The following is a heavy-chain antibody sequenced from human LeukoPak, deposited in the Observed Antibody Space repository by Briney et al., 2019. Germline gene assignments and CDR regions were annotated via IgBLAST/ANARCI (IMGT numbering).Heavy chain of an antibody. J-gene: IGHJ5*02. CDR3: AKKLVMGPTGGFDP. CDR1: GFTFISYT. Sequence: GGSLRLSCAASGFTFISYTMGWVREAPGKGVEWVSTITGSGGSTSYADAVKGRFTISRDNSRSTLFLQMNSLRAEDTAVYYCAKKLVMGPTGGFDPWGQGTLVTVSS. D-gene: IGHD1-26*01. V-gene: IGHV3-23*01. CDR2: ITGSGGST.